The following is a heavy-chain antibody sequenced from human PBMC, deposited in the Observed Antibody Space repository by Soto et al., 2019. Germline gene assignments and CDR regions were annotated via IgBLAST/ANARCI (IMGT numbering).Heavy chain of an antibody. CDR1: GVSLGDYV. J-gene: IGHJ6*02. D-gene: IGHD2-2*01. CDR3: TRAGIVLVPVATGGNYYYYGMDV. Sequence: PGGSLRLCCTTCGVSLGDYVMSWFRQAPGKGLERVGFIRRKAYGGTTEYAASVKGRFTISRDESKSIAYLQMNSLKTEDTAVYYCTRAGIVLVPVATGGNYYYYGMDVWGQGTTVTVSS. CDR2: IRRKAYGGTT. V-gene: IGHV3-49*03.